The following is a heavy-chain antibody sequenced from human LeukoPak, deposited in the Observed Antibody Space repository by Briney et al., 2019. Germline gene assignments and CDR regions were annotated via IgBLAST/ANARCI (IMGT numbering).Heavy chain of an antibody. CDR1: GGSISSGGYS. CDR3: ARGGGYLDNWFDP. V-gene: IGHV4-30-2*02. J-gene: IGHJ5*02. CDR2: IYHSGST. Sequence: SQTLSLTCAVSGGSISSGGYSWSWIRQPPGKGLEWIGYIYHSGSTYYNPSLKSRVTISVDRSKNQFSLKLSSVTAADTAVYYCARGGGYLDNWFDPWGQGTLVTVSS. D-gene: IGHD3-22*01.